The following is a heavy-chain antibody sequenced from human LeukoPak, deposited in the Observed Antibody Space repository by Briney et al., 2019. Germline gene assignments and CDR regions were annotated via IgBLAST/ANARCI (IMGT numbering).Heavy chain of an antibody. D-gene: IGHD3-22*01. J-gene: IGHJ3*02. CDR3: AKDRLHYYDSSGRLDAFDI. V-gene: IGHV3-23*01. CDR2: ISGSGGST. CDR1: GFTFSSYA. Sequence: PGGSLRLSCAASGFTFSSYAMSWVRQAPGKGLEWVSAISGSGGSTYYADSVKGRFTISRDNSKNTLYLQMNSLRAEDTAVYYCAKDRLHYYDSSGRLDAFDIWGQGTMVTVSS.